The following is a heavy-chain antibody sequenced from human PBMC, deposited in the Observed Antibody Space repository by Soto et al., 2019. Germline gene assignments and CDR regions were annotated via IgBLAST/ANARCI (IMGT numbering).Heavy chain of an antibody. CDR3: ARGQRIVGATGPDY. V-gene: IGHV3-23*03. CDR1: GFTFSSYA. CDR2: ICGGGSSK. J-gene: IGHJ4*02. D-gene: IGHD1-26*01. Sequence: HPGGSLRLSCAASGFTFSSYAMSWVRQAQGKGLEWVAVICGGGSSKYYADSVKGRFTISRDNSKNTLYLQMNSLRAEDTAVYYCARGQRIVGATGPDYWGQGTLVTVSS.